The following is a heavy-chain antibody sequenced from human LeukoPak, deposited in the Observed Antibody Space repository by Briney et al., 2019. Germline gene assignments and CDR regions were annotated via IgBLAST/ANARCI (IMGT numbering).Heavy chain of an antibody. J-gene: IGHJ3*02. CDR2: IYYSGSA. V-gene: IGHV4-39*01. Sequence: SETLSLTCTVSGGSISKSSYYWGWIRQPPGKGLEWIGSIYYSGSAYYNPSLKSRVTISVDTSKSQFSLKLSAVTAADTATYYCASQWYYYDSSGLDAFDIWGQGTMVTVSS. CDR3: ASQWYYYDSSGLDAFDI. CDR1: GGSISKSSYY. D-gene: IGHD3-22*01.